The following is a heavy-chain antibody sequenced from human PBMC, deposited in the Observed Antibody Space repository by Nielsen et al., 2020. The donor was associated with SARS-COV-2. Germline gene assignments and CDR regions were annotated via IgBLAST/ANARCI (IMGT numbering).Heavy chain of an antibody. CDR1: GDSVSSHDW. V-gene: IGHV4-4*02. D-gene: IGHD6-19*01. CDR3: ARVSNSGWIFDF. Sequence: SETLSLTCAVSGDSVSSHDWWTWVRQSPGKGLEWIGEVSHSGSTNYNPSLKSRVTISVDKSKNQFSLKLSSVTAADTAVYYCARVSNSGWIFDFWGQGIRITASS. CDR2: VSHSGST. J-gene: IGHJ4*02.